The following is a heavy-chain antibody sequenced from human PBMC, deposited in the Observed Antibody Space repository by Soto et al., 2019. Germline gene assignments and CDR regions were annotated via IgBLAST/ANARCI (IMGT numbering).Heavy chain of an antibody. V-gene: IGHV3-30-3*01. CDR1: GFTFSSYA. CDR3: ARDTGSGWNYYYYYGMDV. CDR2: ISYDGSNK. Sequence: PGGSLRLSCAASGFTFSSYAMHWVRQAPGKGLEWVAVISYDGSNKYYADSVKGRFTISRDNSKNTLYLQMNSLRAEDTAVYYCARDTGSGWNYYYYYGMDVWGQGTTVTVSS. J-gene: IGHJ6*02. D-gene: IGHD6-19*01.